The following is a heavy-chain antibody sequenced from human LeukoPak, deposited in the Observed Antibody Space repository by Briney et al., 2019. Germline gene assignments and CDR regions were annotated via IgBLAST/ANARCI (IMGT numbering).Heavy chain of an antibody. V-gene: IGHV1-69*13. CDR1: GGTFSSYA. Sequence: SVKVSCKASGGTFSSYAISWVRQAPGQGLEWMGGIIPIFGTANYAQKFQGRVTITADESTSTAYMELSSLRSEDTAVYYCARAGYSYSYAFDIWGQGTMVTVSS. CDR3: ARAGYSYSYAFDI. CDR2: IIPIFGTA. D-gene: IGHD5-18*01. J-gene: IGHJ3*02.